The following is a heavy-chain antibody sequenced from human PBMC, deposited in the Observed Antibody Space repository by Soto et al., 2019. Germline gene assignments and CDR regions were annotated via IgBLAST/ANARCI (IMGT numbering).Heavy chain of an antibody. J-gene: IGHJ4*02. CDR3: ARDKANSSSWYGELDY. V-gene: IGHV3-48*01. CDR2: ISSSSSTI. D-gene: IGHD6-13*01. CDR1: GFTFSSYS. Sequence: GGSLRLSCAASGFTFSSYSMNWVRQAPGKGLEWVSYISSSSSTIYYADSVKGRFTISRDNAKNSLYLQMNSLRAEDTAVYYCARDKANSSSWYGELDYWGQGTLVTVS.